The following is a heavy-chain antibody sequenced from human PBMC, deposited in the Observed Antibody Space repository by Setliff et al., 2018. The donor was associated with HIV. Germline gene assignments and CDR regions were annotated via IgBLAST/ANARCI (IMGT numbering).Heavy chain of an antibody. J-gene: IGHJ6*02. CDR3: VRERRRSPLSYGLDV. CDR1: GGSISSGGYY. Sequence: SETLSLTCTVSGGSISSGGYYWNWIRQYPVKGLEWIGHIYYNGRTLFNPALGTRLNMSVDTSETQFSLHLNSVTAADTAVYYCVRERRRSPLSYGLDVWGQGTTVTVSS. CDR2: IYYNGRT. V-gene: IGHV4-31*03.